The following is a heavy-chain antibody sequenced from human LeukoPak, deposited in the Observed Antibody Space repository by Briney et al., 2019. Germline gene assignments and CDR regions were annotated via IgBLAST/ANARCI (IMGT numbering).Heavy chain of an antibody. CDR1: GGTFSSYA. V-gene: IGHV1-69*05. CDR3: ARWAGYCSITNCYTAFDF. J-gene: IGHJ4*02. CDR2: IIPIFGTA. D-gene: IGHD2-2*02. Sequence: VASVKVSCKASGGTFSSYAISWVRQAPGQGLEWMGRIIPIFGTANYAQKFQGRVTITTDESTSTAYMELSSLRSEDTAFYYCARWAGYCSITNCYTAFDFWGQGTLVTVSS.